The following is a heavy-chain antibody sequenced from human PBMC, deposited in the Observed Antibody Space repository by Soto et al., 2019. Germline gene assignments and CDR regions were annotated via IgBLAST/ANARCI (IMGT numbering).Heavy chain of an antibody. V-gene: IGHV3-72*01. CDR3: ARVDDSSGYYYDY. Sequence: EVQLVESGGGLVQPGGSLRLSCAASGFTFSDHYMDWVRQAPGKGLEWVGRTRNKANSYTTEYAASVKGRLTISRDDSKNSLYLQMNSLKTEDTAVYYCARVDDSSGYYYDYWGQGTLVTVSS. D-gene: IGHD3-22*01. CDR2: TRNKANSYTT. J-gene: IGHJ4*02. CDR1: GFTFSDHY.